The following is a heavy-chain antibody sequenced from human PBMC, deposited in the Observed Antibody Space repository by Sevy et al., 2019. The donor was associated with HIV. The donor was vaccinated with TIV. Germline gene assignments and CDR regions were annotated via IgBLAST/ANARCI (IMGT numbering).Heavy chain of an antibody. D-gene: IGHD2-2*02. J-gene: IGHJ4*02. V-gene: IGHV3-23*01. CDR2: ISGSGGST. CDR1: GFTFSSYA. CDR3: AKDRRYCSSTSCYISTDYFDY. Sequence: GGSLRLSCAASGFTFSSYAMSWVRQAPGKVLEWVSAISGSGGSTYYADSVKGRFTISRDNSKNTLYLQMNSLRAEDTAVYYCAKDRRYCSSTSCYISTDYFDYWGQGTLVTVSS.